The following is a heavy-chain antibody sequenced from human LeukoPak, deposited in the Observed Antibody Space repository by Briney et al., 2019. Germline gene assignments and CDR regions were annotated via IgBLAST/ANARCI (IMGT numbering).Heavy chain of an antibody. D-gene: IGHD3-3*01. CDR2: ISAYNGNT. V-gene: IGHV1-18*01. CDR1: GYTFTSYG. J-gene: IGHJ1*01. CDR3: AGEVAECQR. Sequence: ASVTVSFMASGYTFTSYGISWVRQAPGQGLEWMGWISAYNGNTNYAQKLQGRITMTTDTPTSKAYMELRELRSEDTAVYDCAGEVAECQRWGQGTLVTV.